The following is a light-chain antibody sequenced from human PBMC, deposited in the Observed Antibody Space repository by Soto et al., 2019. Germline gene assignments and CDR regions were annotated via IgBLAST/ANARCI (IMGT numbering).Light chain of an antibody. CDR2: YAS. J-gene: IGKJ1*01. CDR3: QQYNNWRPWT. V-gene: IGKV3-15*01. Sequence: EIVMTQSPATLSVSPGERATLSCRASQSVSSNLAWFQQKPGQAPRLLIYYASTRATGIPARISGSGSGTEFSLLISSRQSEDLAVYYCQQYNNWRPWTFGQGTKVEIK. CDR1: QSVSSN.